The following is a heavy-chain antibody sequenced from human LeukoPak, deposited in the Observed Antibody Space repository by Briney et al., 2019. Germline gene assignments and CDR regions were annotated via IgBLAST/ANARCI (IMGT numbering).Heavy chain of an antibody. D-gene: IGHD2-15*01. CDR1: GGTFSSYT. V-gene: IGHV1-69*02. CDR3: ARGHVVVVAAPYYYYYMDV. CDR2: IIPILGIA. J-gene: IGHJ6*03. Sequence: ASVKVSCKASGGTFSSYTISRVRQAPGQGLEWMGRIIPILGIANYAQKFQGRVTITADKSTSTAYMELSSLRSEDTAVYYCARGHVVVVAAPYYYYYMDVWGKGTTVTVSS.